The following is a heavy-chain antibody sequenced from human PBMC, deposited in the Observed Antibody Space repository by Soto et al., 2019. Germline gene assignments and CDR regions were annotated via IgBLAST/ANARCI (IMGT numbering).Heavy chain of an antibody. Sequence: GGSLRLSCAASGFTFSSYAMSWVRQAPGKGLEWVSAISGSGGSTYYADSVKGRFTISRDNSKNTLYLQMNSLRAEDTDVYYCARLDVDSSGYYLDYWGQGTLVTVSS. CDR3: ARLDVDSSGYYLDY. V-gene: IGHV3-23*01. CDR1: GFTFSSYA. CDR2: ISGSGGST. D-gene: IGHD3-22*01. J-gene: IGHJ4*02.